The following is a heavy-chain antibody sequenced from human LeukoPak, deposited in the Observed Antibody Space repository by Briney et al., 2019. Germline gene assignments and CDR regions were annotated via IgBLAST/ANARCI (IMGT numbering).Heavy chain of an antibody. CDR2: IIPIFGTA. V-gene: IGHV1-69*13. J-gene: IGHJ6*03. D-gene: IGHD2-21*01. CDR1: GYTFTSYD. CDR3: ARNGAYCGGDCYSAGDYYYMDV. Sequence: ASVKVSCKASGYTFTSYDINWVRQATGQGLEWMGGIIPIFGTANYAQKFQGRVTITADESTSTAYMELSSLRSEDTAVYFCARNGAYCGGDCYSAGDYYYMDVWGKGTTVTVSS.